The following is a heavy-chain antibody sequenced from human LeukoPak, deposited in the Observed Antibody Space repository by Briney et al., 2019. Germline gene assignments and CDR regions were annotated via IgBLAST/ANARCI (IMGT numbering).Heavy chain of an antibody. CDR3: ARIWFGESFDY. J-gene: IGHJ4*02. CDR1: GGSISSGGYS. Sequence: SETLSLTCAVSGGSISSGGYSWSWIRQPPGKGLEWIGYIYHSGSTYYNPSLKSRVTISVDRSKNQFSPKLSSVTAADTAVYYCARIWFGESFDYWGQGTLVTVSS. D-gene: IGHD3-10*01. CDR2: IYHSGST. V-gene: IGHV4-30-2*01.